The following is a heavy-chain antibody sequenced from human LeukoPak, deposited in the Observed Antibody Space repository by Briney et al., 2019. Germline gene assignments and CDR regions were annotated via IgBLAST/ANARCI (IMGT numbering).Heavy chain of an antibody. J-gene: IGHJ4*02. CDR3: AKARVKWQSLSLFDY. V-gene: IGHV3-30*18. Sequence: GGSLRLSCAASGFTFSSYGMHWVRQAPGKGLEWVAVISYDGSNKYYADSVKGRFTISRDNSKNTLYLQMNSLRAEDTAVYYCAKARVKWQSLSLFDYWGQGTLVTVSS. CDR1: GFTFSSYG. CDR2: ISYDGSNK. D-gene: IGHD6-19*01.